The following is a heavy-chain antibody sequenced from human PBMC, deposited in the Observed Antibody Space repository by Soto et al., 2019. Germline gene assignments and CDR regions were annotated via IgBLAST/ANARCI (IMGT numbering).Heavy chain of an antibody. J-gene: IGHJ4*02. CDR1: GGSISSDSYY. CDR3: VSFWPPLYPDAWTDYTDAFDY. Sequence: SETLSLTCTVSGGSISSDSYYWGWIRQSPEKGFEWIASISYFGSTYYSPTLKSRLLISVDTSKSQFSLKLSSVTAADTSVFYCVSFWPPLYPDAWTDYTDAFDYGGQGTLSTVSS. CDR2: ISYFGST. V-gene: IGHV4-39*01. D-gene: IGHD3-3*01.